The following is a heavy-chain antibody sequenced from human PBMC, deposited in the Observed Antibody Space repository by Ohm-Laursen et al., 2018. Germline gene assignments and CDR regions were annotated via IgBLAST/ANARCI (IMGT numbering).Heavy chain of an antibody. CDR2: ISAYNGNT. J-gene: IGHJ6*02. V-gene: IGHV1-18*01. Sequence: ESSVKVSCKASGYTFTNYGINWVRQAPGQGLEWMGWISAYNGNTNYAQSLQGRVTMTTDTSTRTAYMELRSLRSDDTAVYYCAREGSLGGGYVYYYYGMDVWGQGTTVTVSS. CDR3: AREGSLGGGYVYYYYGMDV. CDR1: GYTFTNYG. D-gene: IGHD5-12*01.